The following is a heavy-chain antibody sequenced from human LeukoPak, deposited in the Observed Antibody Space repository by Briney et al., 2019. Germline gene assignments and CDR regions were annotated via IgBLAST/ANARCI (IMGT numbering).Heavy chain of an antibody. CDR3: AREWVDTAMVPYFGY. Sequence: SVKVSCKASGGTFSSYAISWVRQAPGQGLEWMGGIIPIFGTANYAQKFQGRVTITADESTSTAYMELSCLRSEDTAVYYCAREWVDTAMVPYFGYWGQGTLVTVSS. CDR2: IIPIFGTA. V-gene: IGHV1-69*13. D-gene: IGHD5-18*01. J-gene: IGHJ4*02. CDR1: GGTFSSYA.